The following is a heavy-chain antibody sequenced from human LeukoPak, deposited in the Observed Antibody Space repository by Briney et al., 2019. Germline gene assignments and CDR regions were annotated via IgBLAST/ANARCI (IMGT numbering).Heavy chain of an antibody. V-gene: IGHV3-48*03. CDR3: ARVGGYSGYDPKDYYFDY. J-gene: IGHJ4*02. D-gene: IGHD5-12*01. CDR1: GFTFSSYE. Sequence: GGSLRLSCAASGFTFSSYEMNWVRQAPGKGPEWVSYISSSGSTIYYADSVKGRFTISRDNAKNSLYLQMNSLRAEDTAVYYCARVGGYSGYDPKDYYFDYWGQGTLVTVSS. CDR2: ISSSGSTI.